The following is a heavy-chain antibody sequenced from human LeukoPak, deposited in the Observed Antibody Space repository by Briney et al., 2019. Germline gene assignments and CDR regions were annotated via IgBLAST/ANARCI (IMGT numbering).Heavy chain of an antibody. CDR2: ISSSGSTT. V-gene: IGHV3-11*01. Sequence: GGSLRLSCAASGFTFSDCYMNWIRQAPGKGLEWVSYISSSGSTTYYADSVQGRFTISRDNAKNSLYLQMDSLRAEDTGVYYCASNSGYGLNDAFDIWGQGTMASVFS. CDR3: ASNSGYGLNDAFDI. CDR1: GFTFSDCY. J-gene: IGHJ3*02. D-gene: IGHD3-22*01.